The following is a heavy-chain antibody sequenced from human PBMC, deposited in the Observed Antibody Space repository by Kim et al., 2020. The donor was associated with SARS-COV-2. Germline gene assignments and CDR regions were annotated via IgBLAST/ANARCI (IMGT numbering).Heavy chain of an antibody. CDR1: GFTFSSYG. CDR2: IWYDGSNK. D-gene: IGHD4-17*01. V-gene: IGHV3-33*01. CDR3: ARGNGFYGGLSGYFDL. J-gene: IGHJ2*01. Sequence: GGSLRLSCAASGFTFSSYGMHWVRQAPGKGLEWVAVIWYDGSNKYYADSVKGRLTISRDNSKNTLYLQMNSLRAEDTAVYYCARGNGFYGGLSGYFDLWGRGTLVTVSS.